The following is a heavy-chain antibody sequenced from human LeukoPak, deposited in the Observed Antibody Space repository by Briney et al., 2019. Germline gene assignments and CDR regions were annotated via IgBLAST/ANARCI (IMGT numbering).Heavy chain of an antibody. CDR1: GFTFSSYG. V-gene: IGHV3-30*02. CDR2: IRYDGSNK. CDR3: AKDSDYYYGSGSEFDY. J-gene: IGHJ4*02. Sequence: GRSLRLSCAASGFTFSSYGMHWVRQAPGKGLEWVAFIRYDGSNKYYADSVKGRFTISRDNSKNTLYLQMNSLRAEDTAVYYCAKDSDYYYGSGSEFDYWGQGTLVTVSS. D-gene: IGHD3-10*01.